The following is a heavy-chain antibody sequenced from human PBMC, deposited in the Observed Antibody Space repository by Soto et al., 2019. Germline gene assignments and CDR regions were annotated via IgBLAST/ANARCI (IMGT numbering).Heavy chain of an antibody. J-gene: IGHJ5*02. D-gene: IGHD4-17*01. V-gene: IGHV4-38-2*01. CDR2: IYHSGST. CDR1: DFSISTGFY. CDR3: ARGSYDYGDYVRWFDP. Sequence: LSLTCAVSDFSISTGFYWGWIRQPPGKGLEWIGGIYHSGSTYYTPSLESRVTISVDTSKNQFSLKLSSVTAADTAVYYCARGSYDYGDYVRWFDPLGQGTLDTVSS.